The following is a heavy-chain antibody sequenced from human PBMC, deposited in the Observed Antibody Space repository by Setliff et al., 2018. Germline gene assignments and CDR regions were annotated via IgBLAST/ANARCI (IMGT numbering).Heavy chain of an antibody. Sequence: GGSLSLSCSTSGFTFDDYAMRWVRQAPGKGLEWVSLISWDGTRTNYVDSLKGRVTISRDNSKNSLFLQMNSLRVEDTALYYCVKDTGNGGNTGLDYWGQGTLVTVSS. CDR2: ISWDGTRT. J-gene: IGHJ4*02. V-gene: IGHV3-43D*04. CDR1: GFTFDDYA. D-gene: IGHD2-15*01. CDR3: VKDTGNGGNTGLDY.